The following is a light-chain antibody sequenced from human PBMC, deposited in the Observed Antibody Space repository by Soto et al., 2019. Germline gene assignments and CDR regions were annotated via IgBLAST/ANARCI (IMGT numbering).Light chain of an antibody. V-gene: IGKV3-20*01. CDR1: QSVSSTY. Sequence: EIVLTQSPGTLSLSPGERATLSCRASQSVSSTYLAWYQRKPGQAPRLLIYGASSRATGIPDRFSGSGSGTDFTLTISRLAPEDCAVYYCQQYGSSPPYSFGQGTKLEIK. J-gene: IGKJ2*03. CDR3: QQYGSSPPYS. CDR2: GAS.